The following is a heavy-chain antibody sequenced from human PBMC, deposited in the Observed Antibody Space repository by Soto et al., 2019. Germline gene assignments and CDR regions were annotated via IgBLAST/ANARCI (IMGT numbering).Heavy chain of an antibody. CDR3: ARDHDYGDSDAFDI. D-gene: IGHD4-17*01. J-gene: IGHJ3*02. Sequence: ASVKVSCKASGYTFTGYYMHWVRQATGQGLEWMGWMNPNSGNTGYAQKFQGRVTMTRNTSISTAYMELSSLRSEDTAVYYCARDHDYGDSDAFDIWGQGTMVTVSS. CDR2: MNPNSGNT. V-gene: IGHV1-8*02. CDR1: GYTFTGYY.